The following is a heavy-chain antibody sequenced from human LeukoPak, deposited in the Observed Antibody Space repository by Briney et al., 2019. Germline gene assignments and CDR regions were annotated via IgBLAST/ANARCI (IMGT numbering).Heavy chain of an antibody. CDR2: IYYTEST. V-gene: IGHV4-39*07. Sequence: SETLSLTCTVSGGSISSNSYYWGWIRQSPGKGLEWIAIIYYTESTYYNPSLKSRITISVDTSKSQFSLQLSSVPAADTAIYYCARVSDSRAVGPFDYWGQGTLVTVSS. CDR3: ARVSDSRAVGPFDY. D-gene: IGHD3-10*01. J-gene: IGHJ4*02. CDR1: GGSISSNSYY.